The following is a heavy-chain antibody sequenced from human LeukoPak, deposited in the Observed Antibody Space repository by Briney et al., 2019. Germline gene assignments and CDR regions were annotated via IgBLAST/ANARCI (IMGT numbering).Heavy chain of an antibody. V-gene: IGHV4-34*01. CDR2: INHSGST. Sequence: SETLSLTCAVYGGSFSGYYWSWIRQPPGKGLEWIGEINHSGSTNYNPSPKSRVTISVDTSKNQFSLKLSSVTAADTAVYYCARGGQWLVTWYFDYWGQGTLVTVSS. J-gene: IGHJ4*02. CDR3: ARGGQWLVTWYFDY. CDR1: GGSFSGYY. D-gene: IGHD6-19*01.